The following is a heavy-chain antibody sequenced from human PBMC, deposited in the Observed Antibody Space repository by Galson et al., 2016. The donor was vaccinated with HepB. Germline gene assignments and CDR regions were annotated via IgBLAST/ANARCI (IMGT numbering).Heavy chain of an antibody. J-gene: IGHJ4*02. Sequence: SLRLSCAASGFSFTSYSMNWVRQAPGKGLEWVSFISTTSTYIYYADSVTGRFTISRDNAKSSLYLQMNSLRAEDTAVYYCVRAFHDTSGHYWVNLDYWGQGALVIVSS. V-gene: IGHV3-21*01. CDR2: ISTTSTYI. CDR3: VRAFHDTSGHYWVNLDY. CDR1: GFSFTSYS. D-gene: IGHD3-22*01.